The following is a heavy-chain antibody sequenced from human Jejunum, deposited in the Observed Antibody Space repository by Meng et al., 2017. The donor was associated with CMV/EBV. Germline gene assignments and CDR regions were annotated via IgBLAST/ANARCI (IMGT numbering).Heavy chain of an antibody. V-gene: IGHV3-74*01. CDR2: INGDGTSS. CDR1: GFTFRGDW. D-gene: IGHD2-15*01. Sequence: GFTFRGDWMHWVRQAPGKGLMLVSRINGDGTSSGYADSVKGRFTISRDNANNMLYLQLDSLRAEDTAVYYCVTNVYCSGGGCRNYWGQGTLVTVSS. CDR3: VTNVYCSGGGCRNY. J-gene: IGHJ4*02.